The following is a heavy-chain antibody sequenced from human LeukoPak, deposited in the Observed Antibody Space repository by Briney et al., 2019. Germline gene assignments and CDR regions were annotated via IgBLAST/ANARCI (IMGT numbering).Heavy chain of an antibody. CDR2: ISESGVGT. CDR3: AKVRVGATIDD. D-gene: IGHD1-26*01. J-gene: IGHJ4*02. V-gene: IGHV3-23*01. CDR1: GFTFRSYA. Sequence: GGSLRLSCVASGFTFRSYAMNWVRQAPGKGLEWVSGISESGVGTNYADYVKGRFTTSRHNSKNTLYLQMNSLRGEDTAVYYCAKVRVGATIDDWGQGTLVTVSS.